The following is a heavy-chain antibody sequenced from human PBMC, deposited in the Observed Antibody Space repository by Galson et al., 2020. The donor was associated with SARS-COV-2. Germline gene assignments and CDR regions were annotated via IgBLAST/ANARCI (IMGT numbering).Heavy chain of an antibody. CDR1: GFTFRDYY. CDR2: ISSSGSTI. D-gene: IGHD3-22*01. CDR3: ARDQEGYYYDSSGYDY. Sequence: KLGESLKISCAASGFTFRDYYMSWIRQAPGKGLEWVSYISSSGSTIYYADSVKGRFTISRDNAKNSLYLQMNSLRAEDTAVYYCARDQEGYYYDSSGYDYWGQGTLVTVSS. J-gene: IGHJ4*02. V-gene: IGHV3-11*01.